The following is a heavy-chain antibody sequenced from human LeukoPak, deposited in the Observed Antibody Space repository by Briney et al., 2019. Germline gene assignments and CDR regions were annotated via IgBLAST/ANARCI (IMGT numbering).Heavy chain of an antibody. Sequence: SETLSLTCTVSGGSISTYYWSWIRQTPGKGLEWIGYIHYSGSTNYNPALNSRVTISVDTSKNQFSLKVNSVTAADTAVYYCARGTHSSSPIPLDYWGQGTLVTVSS. V-gene: IGHV4-59*01. CDR1: GGSISTYY. J-gene: IGHJ4*02. CDR3: ARGTHSSSPIPLDY. CDR2: IHYSGST. D-gene: IGHD6-6*01.